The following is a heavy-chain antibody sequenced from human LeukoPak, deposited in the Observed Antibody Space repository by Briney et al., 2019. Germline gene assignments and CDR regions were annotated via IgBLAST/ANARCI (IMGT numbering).Heavy chain of an antibody. Sequence: SSVKVSCKSSGGTFSSYAISWVRQAPGQGLEWMGGIIPIFGTANYAQKFHGRVTITTYESTSTAYMELSSLRSEDTAVYYCARATAMVSGIFDYWGQGTLVTVSS. V-gene: IGHV1-69*05. CDR2: IIPIFGTA. J-gene: IGHJ4*02. CDR3: ARATAMVSGIFDY. CDR1: GGTFSSYA. D-gene: IGHD5-18*01.